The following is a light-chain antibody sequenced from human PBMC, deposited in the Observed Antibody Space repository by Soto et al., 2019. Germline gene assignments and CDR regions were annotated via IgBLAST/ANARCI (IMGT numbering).Light chain of an antibody. J-gene: IGLJ2*01. Sequence: QSVLTQPPSVSGAPGQRVTISCTGSSSNIGAGYDVHWYQQLPGTAPKLLIYGNSNRPSGVPDRFSGSKSGTSASLAITGLQAEDEADDYCHSYDSGMSGYVVFGGGTKLTVL. CDR2: GNS. V-gene: IGLV1-40*01. CDR1: SSNIGAGYD. CDR3: HSYDSGMSGYVV.